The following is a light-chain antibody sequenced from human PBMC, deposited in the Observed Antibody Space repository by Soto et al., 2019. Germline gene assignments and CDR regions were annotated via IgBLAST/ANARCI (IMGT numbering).Light chain of an antibody. Sequence: QSVLTQPPSASGTPGQRVTISCSGSSSNIGSNTVNWYQQLPGTAPKLLIYSNNQRPSGVPDRFSGSKSGTSASLAISGLHSAHEADYYCAACDASLNGRVFGGGTQLTVL. CDR2: SNN. CDR1: SSNIGSNT. CDR3: AACDASLNGRV. V-gene: IGLV1-44*01. J-gene: IGLJ7*01.